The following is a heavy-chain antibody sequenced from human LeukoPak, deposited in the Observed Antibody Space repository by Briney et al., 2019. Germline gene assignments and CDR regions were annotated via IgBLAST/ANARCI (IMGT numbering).Heavy chain of an antibody. CDR3: ARGSAVYATD. V-gene: IGHV4-34*01. D-gene: IGHD2-8*01. CDR2: IYHSGST. CDR1: GGSFSGYY. Sequence: PSETLSLTCAVYGGSFSGYYWSWIRQPPGKGLEWIGSIYHSGSTYYNPSLKSRVTISVDTSKNQFSLKLSSVTAADTAVYYCARGSAVYATDWGQGTLVTVSS. J-gene: IGHJ4*02.